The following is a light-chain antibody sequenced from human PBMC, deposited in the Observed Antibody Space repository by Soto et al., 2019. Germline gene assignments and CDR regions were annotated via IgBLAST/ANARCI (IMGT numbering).Light chain of an antibody. V-gene: IGKV3-11*01. CDR1: QSVSSSY. CDR2: DAS. CDR3: QQRSNWPPIT. Sequence: EIVLTPSPGTLSLSPGERATLSCRASQSVSSSYLDWYQQKPGQAPRLLIYDASYRATGIPSRFSGSGSGTDFTLTISSLEPEDFAVYYCQQRSNWPPITFGQGTRLEIK. J-gene: IGKJ5*01.